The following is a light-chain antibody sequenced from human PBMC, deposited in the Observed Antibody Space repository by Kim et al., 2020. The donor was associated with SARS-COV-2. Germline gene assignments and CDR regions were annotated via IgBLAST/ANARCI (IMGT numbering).Light chain of an antibody. CDR3: QQSYITPFT. V-gene: IGKV1-39*01. CDR1: QSISSH. Sequence: LSASVGDRVTITCRTTQSISSHLNWYQQKPGRAPKLLISAASTLQGGVPSRFSGSGSETDFTLTISSLQPEDFATYFCQQSYITPFTFGPGTKVDIK. J-gene: IGKJ3*01. CDR2: AAS.